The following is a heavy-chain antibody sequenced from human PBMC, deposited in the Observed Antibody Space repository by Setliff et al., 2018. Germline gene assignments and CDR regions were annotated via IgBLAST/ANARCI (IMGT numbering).Heavy chain of an antibody. J-gene: IGHJ4*02. CDR2: VSNNNGNT. Sequence: ASVKVSCKASGYRFSTYGISWVRQAPGQGLEWMAWVSNNNGNTNYAKSFQGSITMNTDTSTSTAYMELGSLTSDDTAVYYCARDRKSSPEHYYFDYWGQGTLVTVS. CDR1: GYRFSTYG. V-gene: IGHV1-18*01. CDR3: ARDRKSSPEHYYFDY.